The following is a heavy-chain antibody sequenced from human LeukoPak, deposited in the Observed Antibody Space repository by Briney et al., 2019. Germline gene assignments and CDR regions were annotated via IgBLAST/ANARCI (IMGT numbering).Heavy chain of an antibody. CDR2: INHSGST. CDR3: ARGLGYYGSGSYYTDY. J-gene: IGHJ4*02. D-gene: IGHD3-10*01. Sequence: PSETLSLTCSVSGASISSGGYYWSWIRQPPGKGLEWIGEINHSGSTNYNPSLKSRVTISVDTSKNQFSLKLSSVTAADTAVYYCARGLGYYGSGSYYTDYWGQGTLVTVSS. CDR1: GASISSGGYY. V-gene: IGHV4-34*01.